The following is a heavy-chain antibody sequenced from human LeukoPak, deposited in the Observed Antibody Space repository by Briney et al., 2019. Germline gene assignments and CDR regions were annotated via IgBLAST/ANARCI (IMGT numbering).Heavy chain of an antibody. CDR3: ARLLRVGYCSTTTCNWFDP. V-gene: IGHV4-39*07. D-gene: IGHD2-2*03. CDR1: GGSISSYY. Sequence: SETLSLTCTVSGGSISSYYWGWIRQPPGKGLEWIGSIYYSGSTYYSPSLKSRVTISVDTSKNQFSLKLSSVTAADTAVYYCARLLRVGYCSTTTCNWFDPWGQGTLVTVSS. CDR2: IYYSGST. J-gene: IGHJ5*02.